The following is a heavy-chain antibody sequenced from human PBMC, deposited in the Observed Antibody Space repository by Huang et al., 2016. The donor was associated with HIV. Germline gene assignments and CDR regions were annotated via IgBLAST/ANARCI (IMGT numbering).Heavy chain of an antibody. Sequence: QVQLVQSGAEVKTPGSSVKVSCKASGGTFSKYANSWVRQAPGQGLEWVVGISPMFGTPNYARKIQGKVTITADDSTSTTYVEVSSLRSEDTALYYCARGQLGSYGDYDVLYWGQGTLVTVSS. V-gene: IGHV1-69*13. CDR3: ARGQLGSYGDYDVLY. D-gene: IGHD4-17*01. CDR1: GGTFSKYA. J-gene: IGHJ4*02. CDR2: ISPMFGTP.